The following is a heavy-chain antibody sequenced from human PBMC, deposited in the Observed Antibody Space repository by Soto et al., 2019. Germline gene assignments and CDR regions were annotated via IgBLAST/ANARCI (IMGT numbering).Heavy chain of an antibody. J-gene: IGHJ6*02. CDR1: GGSISSGDYY. D-gene: IGHD3-3*01. CDR3: ARGNNDFWSGSRGMDV. Sequence: QVQLQESGPGLVKASQTLSLTCTVSGGSISSGDYYWSWIRQPPGKGLEWIGYIYYSGSTYYNPSLKSRVTISVDPSKNQFSLKLSSVTAADTAVYYCARGNNDFWSGSRGMDVWGQGTTVTVSS. CDR2: IYYSGST. V-gene: IGHV4-30-4*01.